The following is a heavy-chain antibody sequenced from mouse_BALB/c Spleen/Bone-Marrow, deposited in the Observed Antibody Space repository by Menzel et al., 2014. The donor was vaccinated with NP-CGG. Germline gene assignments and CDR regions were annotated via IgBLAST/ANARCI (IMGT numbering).Heavy chain of an antibody. D-gene: IGHD4-1*01. CDR3: ARYWDAY. CDR1: DYTFTTYW. V-gene: IGHV1-7*01. Sequence: LLETGAELAKPGASVKMSCKDSDYTFTTYWMHWEKQRPGQGLEWIGYIDPRTGYTEYNQKFKDKATLTADKSSSTAYMQLSSLTSEDSAVYYCARYWDAYWGQGTLVTVSA. J-gene: IGHJ3*01. CDR2: IDPRTGYT.